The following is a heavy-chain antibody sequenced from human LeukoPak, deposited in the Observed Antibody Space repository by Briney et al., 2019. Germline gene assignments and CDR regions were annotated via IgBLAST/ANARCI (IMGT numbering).Heavy chain of an antibody. CDR2: INPNSGGT. CDR3: ARDLGIRYYFDY. J-gene: IGHJ4*02. D-gene: IGHD3-16*01. V-gene: IGHV1-2*02. CDR1: GYTLTELS. Sequence: GASVKVSCKVSGYTLTELSMHWVRQAPGQGLEWMGWINPNSGGTNYAQKFQGRVTMTRDTSISIAYMELSRLRSDDTAVYYCARDLGIRYYFDYWGQGTLVTVSS.